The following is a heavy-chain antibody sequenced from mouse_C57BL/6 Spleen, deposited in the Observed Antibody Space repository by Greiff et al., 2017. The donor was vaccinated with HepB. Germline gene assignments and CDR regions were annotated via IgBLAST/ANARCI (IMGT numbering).Heavy chain of an antibody. CDR1: GFTFSSYG. V-gene: IGHV5-6*01. J-gene: IGHJ3*01. CDR3: ARQGA. Sequence: EVKVVESGGDLVKPGGSLKLSCAASGFTFSSYGMSWVRQTPDKRLEWVATISSGGSYTYYPDSVKGRFTISRDNAKNTLYLQMSSLKSEDTAMYYCARQGAWGQGTLVTVSA. CDR2: ISSGGSYT.